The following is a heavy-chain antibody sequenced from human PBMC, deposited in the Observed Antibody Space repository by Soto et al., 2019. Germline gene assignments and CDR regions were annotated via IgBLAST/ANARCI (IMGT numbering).Heavy chain of an antibody. CDR1: GYTLTELS. J-gene: IGHJ5*02. Sequence: ASVKVSCKVSGYTLTELSMHWVRQAPGKGLEWMGGFDPEDGETIYAQKFQGRVTMTEDTSTDTAYMELSSLRSEDTAVYYCATDLWLSSSSPIDPWGQGTLVTVSS. CDR2: FDPEDGET. V-gene: IGHV1-24*01. D-gene: IGHD6-6*01. CDR3: ATDLWLSSSSPIDP.